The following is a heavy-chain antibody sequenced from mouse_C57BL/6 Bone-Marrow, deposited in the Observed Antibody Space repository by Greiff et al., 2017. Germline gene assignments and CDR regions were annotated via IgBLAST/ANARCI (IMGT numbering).Heavy chain of an antibody. CDR3: TLGGFAY. D-gene: IGHD3-3*01. Sequence: VQLQQSGAELVRPGASVKLSCTASGFNIKDDYMHWVKQRPEQGLEWIGWIDPENGDTEYASKFQGKATITADTSSNTAYLQLSSLTSADTAVYYCTLGGFAYWGQGTLVTVSA. V-gene: IGHV14-4*01. J-gene: IGHJ3*01. CDR2: IDPENGDT. CDR1: GFNIKDDY.